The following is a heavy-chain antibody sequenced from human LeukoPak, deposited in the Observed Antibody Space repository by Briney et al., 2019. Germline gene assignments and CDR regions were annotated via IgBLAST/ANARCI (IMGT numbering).Heavy chain of an antibody. D-gene: IGHD5-18*01. V-gene: IGHV4-30-4*01. CDR1: GGSISSGDYY. CDR2: IYYSGST. CDR3: ARVYSYGLKDFDY. J-gene: IGHJ4*02. Sequence: PSQTLSLTCTVSGGSISSGDYYWSWIRQPPGKGLEWIGYIYYSGSTYYNPSLKSRVTISVDTSKNQFSLKLSSVTAADTAVYYCARVYSYGLKDFDYWGQGTLVTVSS.